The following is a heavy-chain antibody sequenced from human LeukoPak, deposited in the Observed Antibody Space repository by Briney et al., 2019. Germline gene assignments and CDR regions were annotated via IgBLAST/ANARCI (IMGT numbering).Heavy chain of an antibody. CDR1: GGSFSGYY. CDR2: INHSGST. Sequence: SETLSLTCAVYGGSFSGYYWSWIRQPPGKGLEWIGEINHSGSTNYNPSLKSRVTISVDTSKNQFSLKLSSATAADTAVYYCATHDDYGDDPQELDAFDIWGQGTMVTVSS. D-gene: IGHD4-17*01. J-gene: IGHJ3*02. V-gene: IGHV4-34*01. CDR3: ATHDDYGDDPQELDAFDI.